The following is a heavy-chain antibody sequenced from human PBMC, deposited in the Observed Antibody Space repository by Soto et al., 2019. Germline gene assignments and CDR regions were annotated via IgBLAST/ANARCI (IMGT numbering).Heavy chain of an antibody. J-gene: IGHJ4*02. D-gene: IGHD3-9*01. CDR2: VSGSGSNT. Sequence: PGGSLRLSCAASGFTFSSCAMTWVRQAPGKGLQWVSTVSGSGSNTYYADSVKGRFTISRDNSKNTLYVQMNSLRAEDTAVYYCAKVATMVNIIDSWGQGTLVTVSS. CDR1: GFTFSSCA. CDR3: AKVATMVNIIDS. V-gene: IGHV3-23*01.